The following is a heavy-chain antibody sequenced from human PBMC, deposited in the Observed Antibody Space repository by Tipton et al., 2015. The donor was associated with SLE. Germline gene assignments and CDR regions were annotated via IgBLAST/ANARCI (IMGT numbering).Heavy chain of an antibody. CDR1: GFTVSSNY. J-gene: IGHJ4*02. CDR3: AKDWGIAAYYFDY. CDR2: IYSGGST. V-gene: IGHV3-53*01. Sequence: QLVQSGGGLVQPGRSLRLSCAASGFTVSSNYMSWVRQAPGKGLEWVSVIYSGGSTYYADSVKGRFTISRDNSKNTLYLQMNSLRAEDTAVYYCAKDWGIAAYYFDYWGQGTLVTVSS. D-gene: IGHD6-13*01.